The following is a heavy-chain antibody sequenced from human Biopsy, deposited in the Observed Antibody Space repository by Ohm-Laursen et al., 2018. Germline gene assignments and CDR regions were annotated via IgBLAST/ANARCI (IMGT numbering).Heavy chain of an antibody. CDR1: SGSIRTGDYY. CDR2: IFYRGST. J-gene: IGHJ5*02. Sequence: SQTLSLTCTVSSGSIRTGDYYWTWIRQPPGKGLEWIGSIFYRGSTHYKPSLKSRVNISVDTSKNQFSLKLNSVTAADTAVYYCARDYDTSGYYYVSWGQGTLVTVSS. D-gene: IGHD3-22*01. V-gene: IGHV4-39*01. CDR3: ARDYDTSGYYYVS.